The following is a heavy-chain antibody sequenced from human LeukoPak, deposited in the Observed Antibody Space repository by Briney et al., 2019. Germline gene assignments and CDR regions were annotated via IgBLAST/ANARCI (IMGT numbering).Heavy chain of an antibody. CDR1: GFTVSSNY. Sequence: GSLRLSCAASGFTVSSNYMSWVRQAPGKGLEWVSVIYSGGNTYYADSVKGRFTISRDNSRNTLYLQMNSLRAEDTAVFYCATSGAVVVAPFDYWGQGTLVTVSS. CDR2: IYSGGNT. V-gene: IGHV3-53*01. CDR3: ATSGAVVVAPFDY. D-gene: IGHD2-2*01. J-gene: IGHJ4*02.